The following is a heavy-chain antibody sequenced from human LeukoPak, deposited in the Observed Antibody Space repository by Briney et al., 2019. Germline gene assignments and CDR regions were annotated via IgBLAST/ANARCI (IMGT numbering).Heavy chain of an antibody. CDR3: ARDLDYGEKSEDY. D-gene: IGHD4/OR15-4a*01. CDR2: INLSGGST. CDR1: GYTFTGYY. J-gene: IGHJ4*02. Sequence: AASVKVSCKASGYTFTGYYMHWVRQAPGQGLEWLGIINLSGGSTHYPQKFQDRVTMTRDTSTSTVYMELSSLRSEDTAVYYCARDLDYGEKSEDYWGQGTLVTVSS. V-gene: IGHV1-46*01.